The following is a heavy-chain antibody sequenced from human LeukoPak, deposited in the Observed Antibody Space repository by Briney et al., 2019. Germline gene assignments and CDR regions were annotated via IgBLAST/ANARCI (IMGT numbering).Heavy chain of an antibody. CDR2: IYTSGST. V-gene: IGHV4-61*02. Sequence: NPSETLSLTCTVSGGSISSGSYYWSWIRQPAGKGLERIGRIYTSGSTNYNPSLKSRVTISVDTSKNQFSLKLSSVTAADTAVYYCARETLAVSIDYWGQGTLVTVSS. J-gene: IGHJ4*02. D-gene: IGHD6-19*01. CDR3: ARETLAVSIDY. CDR1: GGSISSGSYY.